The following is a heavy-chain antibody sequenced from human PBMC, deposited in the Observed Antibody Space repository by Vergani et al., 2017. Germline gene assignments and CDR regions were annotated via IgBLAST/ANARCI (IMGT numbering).Heavy chain of an antibody. J-gene: IGHJ6*02. V-gene: IGHV1-69*01. CDR3: ARGDYGEGTNNYYYGMDV. D-gene: IGHD4-17*01. CDR1: GGTFSSYA. CDR2: IIPIFGPA. Sequence: QVQLVQSGAEVKKPGSSVKVSCKASGGTFSSYAISWVRQAPGQGLEWMGGIIPIFGPANYAQKFQGRVTITADESTSTADMELSSLRSEDTAVYYYARGDYGEGTNNYYYGMDVWGQGTTVTVSS.